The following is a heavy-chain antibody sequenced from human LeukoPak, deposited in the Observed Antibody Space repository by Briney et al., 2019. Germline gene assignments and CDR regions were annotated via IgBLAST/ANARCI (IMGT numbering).Heavy chain of an antibody. CDR3: AGAQTKKILAARPAFDY. V-gene: IGHV3-48*01. J-gene: IGHJ4*02. D-gene: IGHD6-6*01. Sequence: GGSLRLSCAASGFTFSSYSMNWVRQAPGKGLEWVSYNSGTSSTTIYYADSVKGRFTISRDNAKNSLYLQMNSLRAEDTAVYYCAGAQTKKILAARPAFDYWGLGTLVTVSS. CDR1: GFTFSSYS. CDR2: NSGTSSTTI.